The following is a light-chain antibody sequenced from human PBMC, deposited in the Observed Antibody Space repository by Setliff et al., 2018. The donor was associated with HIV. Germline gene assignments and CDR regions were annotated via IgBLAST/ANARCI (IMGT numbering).Light chain of an antibody. V-gene: IGLV2-18*02. CDR2: EVN. Sequence: QSVLTQPASVSGSPRQAITISCTGTSSDVGSYNRVSWYQQPPGTAPKLMIYEVNNRPSGVPDRFSGSKSGNTASLTISGLQAEDEADYYCSSYTSISTYVFGTGTKVTVL. CDR1: SSDVGSYNR. J-gene: IGLJ1*01. CDR3: SSYTSISTYV.